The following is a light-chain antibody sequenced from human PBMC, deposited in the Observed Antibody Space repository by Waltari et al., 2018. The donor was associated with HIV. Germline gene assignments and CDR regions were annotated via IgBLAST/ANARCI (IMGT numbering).Light chain of an antibody. CDR1: SSDVGAYNY. V-gene: IGLV2-11*01. CDR3: CSYAGSSYV. CDR2: DVT. Sequence: QSALTQPRSVSGSPGQSVTISCTGTSSDVGAYNYVSWYQQQPVKAPKLMIYDVTNRPSVVPDRFSGSKSGNTASLTISGLQAEDEADYYCCSYAGSSYVFGTGTNVTVL. J-gene: IGLJ1*01.